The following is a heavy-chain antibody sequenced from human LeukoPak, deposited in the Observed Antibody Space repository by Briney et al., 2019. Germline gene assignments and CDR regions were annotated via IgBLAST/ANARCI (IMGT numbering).Heavy chain of an antibody. CDR1: GFVFSSFG. Sequence: GGSLRLSCAASGFVFSSFGMHWVRQAPGKGLEWVAFIRYDGNEEFYADSVRGRFTIPRDDSKDTLYLQLNSLRTEDTAVYYCSKAWQQLTRFWGQGTLVTVSS. J-gene: IGHJ4*02. V-gene: IGHV3-30*02. CDR3: SKAWQQLTRF. D-gene: IGHD1-1*01. CDR2: IRYDGNEE.